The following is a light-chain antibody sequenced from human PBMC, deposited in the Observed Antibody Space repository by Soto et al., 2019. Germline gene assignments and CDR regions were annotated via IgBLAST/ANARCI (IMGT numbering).Light chain of an antibody. CDR1: SSDVGGYNY. CDR3: SSYTTSSTHYV. J-gene: IGLJ1*01. CDR2: DVS. Sequence: QSVLTQPASVSGSPGQSITISCTGTSSDVGGYNYVSWYQQHPGKAPKLMIYDVSNRPSGVSNRFSGSKSGNTASLTISGLQAEDEADYYCSSYTTSSTHYVSGTGPKVTVL. V-gene: IGLV2-14*01.